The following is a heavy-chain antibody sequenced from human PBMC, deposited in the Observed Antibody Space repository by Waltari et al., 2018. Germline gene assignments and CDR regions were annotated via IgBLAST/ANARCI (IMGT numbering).Heavy chain of an antibody. CDR1: GGSISSGSYY. D-gene: IGHD3-22*01. CDR3: ARNFYDSSGYYYGADAFDI. J-gene: IGHJ3*02. V-gene: IGHV4-61*02. CDR2: IYYSGST. Sequence: QVQLQESGPGLVTPSQTLSLTCTVSGGSISSGSYYWSWIRQPAGKGLEWIGSIYYSGSTYYNPSLKSRVTISVDTSKNQFSLKLSAVTAADTAVYYCARNFYDSSGYYYGADAFDIWGQWTMVTVSS.